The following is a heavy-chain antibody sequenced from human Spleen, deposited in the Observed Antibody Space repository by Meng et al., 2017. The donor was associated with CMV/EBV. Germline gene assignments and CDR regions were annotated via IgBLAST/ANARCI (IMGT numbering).Heavy chain of an antibody. CDR3: AKWDYNFWSAYPNWFDP. CDR1: SSFSTSA. J-gene: IGHJ5*02. CDR2: ISGSGGSP. V-gene: IGHV3-23*01. Sequence: SSFSTSAMSWVRQAPGKALEWVSAISGSGGSPYYADSVRGRFTISRDNSKNTLYLQMNSLRAADTAVYYCAKWDYNFWSAYPNWFDPWGQGTLVTVSS. D-gene: IGHD3-3*01.